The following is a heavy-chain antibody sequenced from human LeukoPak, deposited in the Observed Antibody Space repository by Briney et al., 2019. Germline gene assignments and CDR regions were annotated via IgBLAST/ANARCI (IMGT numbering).Heavy chain of an antibody. CDR2: ISSSGSTI. CDR1: GFTFCSYE. Sequence: PGGSLRLSCAASGFTFCSYEMNWVRQAPGKGLEWVSYISSSGSTIYYADSVKGRFTISRDNAKNSLYLQMNSLRAEDTAVYYCARFGESLDVWGKGTTVTVSS. CDR3: ARFGESLDV. J-gene: IGHJ6*04. D-gene: IGHD3-10*01. V-gene: IGHV3-48*03.